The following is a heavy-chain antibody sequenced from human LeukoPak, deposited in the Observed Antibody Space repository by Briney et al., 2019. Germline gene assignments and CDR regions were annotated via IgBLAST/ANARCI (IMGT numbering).Heavy chain of an antibody. Sequence: GGSLRLSCAASGFTFSSYSMNWVRQAPGKGLEWVSSISSSSCYIYYADSVKGRFTISRDNAKNSLYLQMNSLRAEDTAVYYCARGATEYSSGWDTHYGYWGQGTLVTVSS. V-gene: IGHV3-21*01. CDR3: ARGATEYSSGWDTHYGY. CDR2: ISSSSCYI. CDR1: GFTFSSYS. D-gene: IGHD6-19*01. J-gene: IGHJ4*02.